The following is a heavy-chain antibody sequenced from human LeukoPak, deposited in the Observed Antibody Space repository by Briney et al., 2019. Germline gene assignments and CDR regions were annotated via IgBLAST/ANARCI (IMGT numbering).Heavy chain of an antibody. CDR3: TTVPSDISGSYNEDFDY. CDR1: GFTFTNAW. Sequence: GGSLRLSCAPSGFTFTNAWMYSVRQDLGKGVEWVGRFKSRTDGGTTDYAASVKGRFTISRDNSKNTLYLQMNSLKTEDTAVYYCTTVPSDISGSYNEDFDYWGQGTLVTVSS. J-gene: IGHJ4*02. CDR2: FKSRTDGGTT. D-gene: IGHD1-26*01. V-gene: IGHV3-15*05.